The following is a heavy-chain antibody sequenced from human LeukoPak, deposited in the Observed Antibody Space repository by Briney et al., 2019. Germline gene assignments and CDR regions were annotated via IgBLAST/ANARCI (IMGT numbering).Heavy chain of an antibody. CDR1: GFTFNNYW. V-gene: IGHV3-23*01. D-gene: IGHD1-26*01. CDR2: ISGSGGST. Sequence: GGSLRLSCAASGFTFNNYWMSWVRQAPGKGLEWVSAISGSGGSTYYADSVKGRFTISRDNSKNTLYLQMNSLRAEDTAVYYCAKDGSGSLRKTYYFDYWGQGTLVTVSS. J-gene: IGHJ4*02. CDR3: AKDGSGSLRKTYYFDY.